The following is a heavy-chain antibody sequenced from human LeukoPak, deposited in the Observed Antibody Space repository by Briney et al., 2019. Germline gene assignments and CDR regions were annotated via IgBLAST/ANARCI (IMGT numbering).Heavy chain of an antibody. CDR3: AGLTAMYYLDY. V-gene: IGHV4-4*09. CDR1: GGSFISYY. J-gene: IGHJ4*02. D-gene: IGHD7-27*01. Sequence: SETLSLTCTASGGSFISYYWSWIRQPPGKGLEWIGYVHTSGSTNYNPSLKSRVTISVDTSKNQFSLNLSSVTAADTAVYYCAGLTAMYYLDYWGQGTLVTVSS. CDR2: VHTSGST.